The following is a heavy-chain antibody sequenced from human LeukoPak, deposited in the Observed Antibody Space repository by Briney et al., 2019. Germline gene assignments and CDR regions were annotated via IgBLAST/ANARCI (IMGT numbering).Heavy chain of an antibody. CDR3: ARAPNHYDILTGYSYYFDY. J-gene: IGHJ4*02. Sequence: ASVKVSCKASGYTFTSYGISWVRQAPGQGLERRGWISAYNDNTNYAQKLQGRVTMTTDTSTSTAYMELRSLRSDDTAVYYCARAPNHYDILTGYSYYFDYWGQGTLVTVSS. CDR2: ISAYNDNT. D-gene: IGHD3-9*01. CDR1: GYTFTSYG. V-gene: IGHV1-18*01.